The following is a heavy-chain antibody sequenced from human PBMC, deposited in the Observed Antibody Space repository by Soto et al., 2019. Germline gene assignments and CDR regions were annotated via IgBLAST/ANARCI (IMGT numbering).Heavy chain of an antibody. J-gene: IGHJ4*02. CDR1: GYIFTGYY. Sequence: ASVKFSCKASGYIFTGYYMHWVRQAPGQGLEWMGWVNPNSGCTNYAQKFQVRVTMATDTSISSAYRELSRPRYDDAAVYYCARHPAYSNYVDYWGQGTLVTVSS. V-gene: IGHV1-2*02. CDR3: ARHPAYSNYVDY. CDR2: VNPNSGCT. D-gene: IGHD4-4*01.